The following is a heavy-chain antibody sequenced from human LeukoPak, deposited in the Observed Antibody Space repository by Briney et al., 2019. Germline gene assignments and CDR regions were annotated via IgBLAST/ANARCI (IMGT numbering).Heavy chain of an antibody. V-gene: IGHV3-21*01. CDR1: GFTFSSYS. CDR3: ARARYDSSGPYDKYYFDY. Sequence: GGSLRLSCAASGFTFSSYSMNWVRQAPGKGLEWVSSISSSSSYIYYADSVKGRFTISRDNAKNSLYLQMNSLIAEDTAVYYCARARYDSSGPYDKYYFDYWGQGTLVTVSS. D-gene: IGHD3-22*01. J-gene: IGHJ4*02. CDR2: ISSSSSYI.